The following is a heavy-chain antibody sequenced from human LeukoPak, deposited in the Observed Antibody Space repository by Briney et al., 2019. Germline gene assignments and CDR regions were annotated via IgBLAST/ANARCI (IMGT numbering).Heavy chain of an antibody. D-gene: IGHD1-26*01. CDR2: MNSKTGNT. CDR3: ARGVSGSYFNWFDP. Sequence: ASVKVSCKASGYTFTNFDINWVRQATGQGLEWMGWMNSKTGNTNYAQKLQGRVTMTTDTSTSTAYMELRSLRSDDTAVYYCARGVSGSYFNWFDPWGQGTLVTVSS. CDR1: GYTFTNFD. J-gene: IGHJ5*02. V-gene: IGHV1-18*01.